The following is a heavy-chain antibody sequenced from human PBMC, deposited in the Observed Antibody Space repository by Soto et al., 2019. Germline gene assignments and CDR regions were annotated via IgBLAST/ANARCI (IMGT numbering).Heavy chain of an antibody. Sequence: GGSLRLSCAASGFTFSSYEMNWVRQAPGKGLEWVSYISSSGSTIYYADSVKGRFTISRDNAKNSLYLQMNSLRAEDTAVYYCAREEAMGELLRGYYFDYWGQGTLV. CDR1: GFTFSSYE. CDR2: ISSSGSTI. CDR3: AREEAMGELLRGYYFDY. V-gene: IGHV3-48*03. J-gene: IGHJ4*02. D-gene: IGHD1-26*01.